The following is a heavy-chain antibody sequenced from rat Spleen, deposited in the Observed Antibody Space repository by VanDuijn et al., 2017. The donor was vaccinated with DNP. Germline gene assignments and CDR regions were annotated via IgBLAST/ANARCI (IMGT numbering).Heavy chain of an antibody. CDR1: GFSFSYYY. V-gene: IGHV5-27*01. CDR2: IGSDGYAP. Sequence: EVQLVESGGGLVQPGRSLKLSCAASGFSFSYYYMAWVRQAPTKGLEWVAYIGSDGYAPYYGDSVKGRFTISRDNAKNTLFLQMDSLRSEDTATYYCATSGYGYDGYPFAYWGQGTLVTVSS. CDR3: ATSGYGYDGYPFAY. J-gene: IGHJ3*01. D-gene: IGHD1-12*03.